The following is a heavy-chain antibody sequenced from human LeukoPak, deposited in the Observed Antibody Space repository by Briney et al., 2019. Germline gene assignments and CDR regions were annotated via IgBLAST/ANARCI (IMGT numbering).Heavy chain of an antibody. J-gene: IGHJ4*02. CDR2: FDPEDGET. Sequence: GASVKVSCKVSRYTLTELSMQWVRQAPGKGLEWMGGFDPEDGETIYAQKFQGRVTMTEDTSTDTAYMELSSLRSEDTAVYYCATTNPIAVAAQGKSSGFLDYWGQGTLVTVSS. V-gene: IGHV1-24*01. CDR3: ATTNPIAVAAQGKSSGFLDY. D-gene: IGHD6-19*01. CDR1: RYTLTELS.